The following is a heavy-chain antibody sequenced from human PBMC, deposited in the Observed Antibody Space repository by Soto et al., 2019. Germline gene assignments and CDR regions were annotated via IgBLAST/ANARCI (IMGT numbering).Heavy chain of an antibody. CDR1: EFTFTYAW. CDR3: TSLYYGH. Sequence: EVQLVESGGDLVKPGGSLRLSCAASEFTFTYAWMSWVRQAPGKGLEWVGRIKSKTDGGTTDYAAPVKGRFTISRHESQNTLYLQMNSLKTEDTAVYYCTSLYYGHWGQGTLVTVSS. V-gene: IGHV3-15*01. D-gene: IGHD3-16*02. CDR2: IKSKTDGGTT. J-gene: IGHJ4*02.